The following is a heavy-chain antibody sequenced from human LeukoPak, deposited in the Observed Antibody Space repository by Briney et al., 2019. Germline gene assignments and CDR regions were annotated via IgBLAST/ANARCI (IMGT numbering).Heavy chain of an antibody. V-gene: IGHV3-30*04. CDR2: ISYDGSNK. CDR3: ARDQYQLTGDGAFDI. D-gene: IGHD2-2*01. Sequence: GRSLRLSCAASGFTFSSYAMHWVRQAPGKGLEWVAVISYDGSNKYYADSVKGRFTISRDNSKNTLYLQMNSLRAEDTAVYYCARDQYQLTGDGAFDIWGQGTMVTVSS. J-gene: IGHJ3*02. CDR1: GFTFSSYA.